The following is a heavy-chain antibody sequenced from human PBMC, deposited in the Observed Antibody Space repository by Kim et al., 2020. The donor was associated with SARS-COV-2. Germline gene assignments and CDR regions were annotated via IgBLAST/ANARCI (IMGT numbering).Heavy chain of an antibody. Sequence: GGSLRLSCAASGFTFSSYAMHWVRQAPGKGLEWVAVISYDGSNKYYADSVKGRFTISRDNSKNTLYLQMNSLRAEDTAVYYCARDNSGYDLRSYYYYGMDVWGHGTTVTVSS. CDR3: ARDNSGYDLRSYYYYGMDV. CDR1: GFTFSSYA. V-gene: IGHV3-30*04. D-gene: IGHD5-12*01. CDR2: ISYDGSNK. J-gene: IGHJ6*01.